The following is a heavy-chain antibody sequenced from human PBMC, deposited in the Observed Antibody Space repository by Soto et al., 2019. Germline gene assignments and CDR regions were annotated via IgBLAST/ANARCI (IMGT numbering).Heavy chain of an antibody. CDR1: GGPVSGDDLY. D-gene: IGHD3-22*01. CDR3: ARALVTDYKSRDYHHYYAMEV. Sequence: SETLSLTCVVSGGPVSGDDLYWSWIRHLPGKGLEWIANVYHTGTTYYNPSLKSRAYLSVDTYKKQFPLIPPYLTAAETAVYYSARALVTDYKSRDYHHYYAMEVWGQGTSVT. J-gene: IGHJ6*02. V-gene: IGHV4-31*02. CDR2: VYHTGTT.